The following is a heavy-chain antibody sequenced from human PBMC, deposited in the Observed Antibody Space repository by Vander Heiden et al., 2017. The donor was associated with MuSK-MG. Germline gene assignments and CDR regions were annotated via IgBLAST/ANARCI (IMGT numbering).Heavy chain of an antibody. CDR3: ARVSDGFSGSHLNYFDY. D-gene: IGHD1-26*01. CDR1: GGSIRSGDYY. Sequence: QVQLQESGPGLVKPSQTLSLTCTVSGGSIRSGDYYWSWIRQPPGKGLEWIGYIYYSGSTYYNPSLKSRVMISVDMSKNQFSLKLTSVTAADTAAYYCARVSDGFSGSHLNYFDYWGQGTLVTVSS. J-gene: IGHJ4*02. V-gene: IGHV4-30-4*08. CDR2: IYYSGST.